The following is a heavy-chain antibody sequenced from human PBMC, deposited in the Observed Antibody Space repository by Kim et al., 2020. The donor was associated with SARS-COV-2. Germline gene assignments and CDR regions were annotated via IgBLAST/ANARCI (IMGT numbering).Heavy chain of an antibody. Sequence: ASVKVSCKASGYTFTGYYMHWVRQAPGQGLEWMGWINPNSGGTNYAQKFQGRVTMTRDTSISTAYMELSRLRSDDTAVYYCARGNYYDSSGLFDWGQGTLVTVSS. CDR1: GYTFTGYY. CDR3: ARGNYYDSSGLFD. CDR2: INPNSGGT. V-gene: IGHV1-2*02. J-gene: IGHJ4*02. D-gene: IGHD3-22*01.